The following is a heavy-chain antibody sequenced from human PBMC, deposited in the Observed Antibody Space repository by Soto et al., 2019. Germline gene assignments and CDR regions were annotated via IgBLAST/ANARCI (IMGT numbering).Heavy chain of an antibody. CDR2: INSDGSST. J-gene: IGHJ4*02. Sequence: EVQLVESGGGLVQPGGSLRLCCAASGFTFSSYWMHWVHQAPGKGLVWVSRINSDGSSTSYADSVKGRFTISRDNAKNTLYLQMNSLRAEDTAVYYCVRTSLVVAAATREDYWGQGTLVTVSS. CDR3: VRTSLVVAAATREDY. D-gene: IGHD2-15*01. V-gene: IGHV3-74*01. CDR1: GFTFSSYW.